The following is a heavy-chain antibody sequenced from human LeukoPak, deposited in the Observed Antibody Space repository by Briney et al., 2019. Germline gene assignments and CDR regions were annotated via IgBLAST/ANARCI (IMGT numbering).Heavy chain of an antibody. CDR2: INHSGST. J-gene: IGHJ3*02. Sequence: PSETLSLTCAVYGGSFSGYYWSWIRQPPGKGLEWIGEINHSGSTNYNPSLKSRVTISVDTSKNQFSLKLSSVTAADTAVYYCARLTYSSGWYKGDAFDIWGQGTMVTVSS. V-gene: IGHV4-34*01. CDR3: ARLTYSSGWYKGDAFDI. D-gene: IGHD6-19*01. CDR1: GGSFSGYY.